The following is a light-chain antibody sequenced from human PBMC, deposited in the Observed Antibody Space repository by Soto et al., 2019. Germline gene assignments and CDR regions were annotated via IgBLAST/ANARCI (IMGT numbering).Light chain of an antibody. J-gene: IGKJ2*01. CDR3: QQYNNWPYT. CDR2: AAS. CDR1: QSVSSN. Sequence: IVLTQSPGTLSLSPGERATLSCRASQSVSSNLAWYQQKPGQAPRLLIYAASARATGIPARFSGSGSGTDFTLTISSLQSEDFAVYYCQQYNNWPYTFGQGTKVDI. V-gene: IGKV3-15*01.